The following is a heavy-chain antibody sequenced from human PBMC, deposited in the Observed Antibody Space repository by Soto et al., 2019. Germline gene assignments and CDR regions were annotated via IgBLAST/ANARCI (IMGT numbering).Heavy chain of an antibody. D-gene: IGHD2-8*01. CDR1: GFTFSSYE. J-gene: IGHJ3*02. CDR3: ARDLGVIGGAFDI. CDR2: ISSSGSTI. V-gene: IGHV3-48*03. Sequence: GGSLRLSCAASGFTFSSYEMNWVRQAPGKGLEWVSYISSSGSTIYYADSVKGRFTISRDNAKNSLYLQMNSLRAEDTAVYYCARDLGVIGGAFDIWGQGTMVTVSS.